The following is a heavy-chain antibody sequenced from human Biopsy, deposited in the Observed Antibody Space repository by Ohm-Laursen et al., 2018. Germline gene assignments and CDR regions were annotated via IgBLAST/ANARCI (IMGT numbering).Heavy chain of an antibody. CDR1: TGTLDSYG. Sequence: SVKVSCKTSTGTLDSYGVTWVRQVPGQGLEWMGRIIPILRTTTYAPKFQGRVTFTADKSSSTAYLELSSLTSEDTAMFYCAREAIGYQLPCDDWGQGTLVTVSS. CDR2: IIPILRTT. D-gene: IGHD2-15*01. J-gene: IGHJ4*02. V-gene: IGHV1-69*04. CDR3: AREAIGYQLPCDD.